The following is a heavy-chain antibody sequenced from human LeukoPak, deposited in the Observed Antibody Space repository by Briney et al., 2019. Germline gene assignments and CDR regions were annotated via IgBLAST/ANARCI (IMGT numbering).Heavy chain of an antibody. J-gene: IGHJ4*02. CDR2: ISYDGSNK. CDR1: GFTFSSYG. Sequence: GGSLRLSCAASGFTFSSYGMHWVRQAPGKGLEWVAVISYDGSNKYYADSVKVRFTISRDNSKNTLYLQMNSLRAEDTAVYYCAKDGCSSTSCYVDYWGQGTLVTVSS. CDR3: AKDGCSSTSCYVDY. V-gene: IGHV3-30*18. D-gene: IGHD2-2*01.